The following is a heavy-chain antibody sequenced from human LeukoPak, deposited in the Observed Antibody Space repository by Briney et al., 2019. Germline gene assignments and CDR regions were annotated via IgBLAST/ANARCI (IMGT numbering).Heavy chain of an antibody. Sequence: GGSLRLSCAASGFTFSSYAMHWVRQAPGKGLEWVAVISYDGSNKYYADSVKGRFTISRDNSKNTLHLQMNSLRAEDTAVYYCARDPDTAMALYYFDYWGQGTLVTVSS. CDR3: ARDPDTAMALYYFDY. CDR2: ISYDGSNK. J-gene: IGHJ4*02. D-gene: IGHD5-18*01. CDR1: GFTFSSYA. V-gene: IGHV3-30*04.